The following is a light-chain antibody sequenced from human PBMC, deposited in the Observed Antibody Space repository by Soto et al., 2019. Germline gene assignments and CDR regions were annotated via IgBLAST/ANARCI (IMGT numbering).Light chain of an antibody. CDR2: DVS. Sequence: QSALTQPRSVSGSPGQSVTISCTGTSSDVGGYNYVSWYQQHPGKAPKPMIYDVSKRPSGVPDRFSGSKSGNTASLTISGLQAEDEADYYCCSYAGNSLIFGGGTQLTVL. CDR1: SSDVGGYNY. V-gene: IGLV2-11*01. CDR3: CSYAGNSLI. J-gene: IGLJ2*01.